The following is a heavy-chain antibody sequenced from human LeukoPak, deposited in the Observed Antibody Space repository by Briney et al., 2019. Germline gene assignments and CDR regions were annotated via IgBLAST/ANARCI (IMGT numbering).Heavy chain of an antibody. V-gene: IGHV4-34*01. J-gene: IGHJ4*02. CDR3: ARAGSQYYDFWSGYYPGKIFDY. CDR1: GAAITDYY. CDR2: INHSGST. D-gene: IGHD3-3*01. Sequence: SETLSLTCTVSGAAITDYYWSWIRQPPGKGLEWIGEINHSGSTNYNPSLKSRVTISVDTSKNQFSLKLSSVTAADTAVYYCARAGSQYYDFWSGYYPGKIFDYWGQGTLVTVSS.